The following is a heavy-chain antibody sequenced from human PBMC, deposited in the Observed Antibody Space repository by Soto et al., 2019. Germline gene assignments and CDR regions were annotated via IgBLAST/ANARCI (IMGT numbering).Heavy chain of an antibody. V-gene: IGHV3-53*01. CDR3: ATGLTLPVRPSFDT. CDR2: IFSGDNT. CDR1: GFTVSGNY. Sequence: EVQLVESGGGLIQPGGSLTLSCAASGFTVSGNYITWVRQPPGKGLEWVSVIFSGDNTYYSDSVKGRFTIARDNSKNTVYLQMNSLRGDDTAVYFCATGLTLPVRPSFDTWGQGTLLTVSS. D-gene: IGHD2-21*02. J-gene: IGHJ5*02.